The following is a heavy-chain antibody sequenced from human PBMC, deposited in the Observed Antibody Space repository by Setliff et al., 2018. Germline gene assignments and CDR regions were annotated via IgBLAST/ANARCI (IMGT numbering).Heavy chain of an antibody. CDR3: GRGFSRIEGWGNWFDP. Sequence: SETLSLTCTVSGAFVRSHYWSWIRQPPGKGLEWIGFIFYSGDTKSNPSLKSRLIITRDTSKNQISLKLTSVTAADTAVYYCGRGFSRIEGWGNWFDPWGQGILVTVSS. D-gene: IGHD2-15*01. J-gene: IGHJ5*02. CDR2: IFYSGDT. V-gene: IGHV4-59*08. CDR1: GAFVRSHY.